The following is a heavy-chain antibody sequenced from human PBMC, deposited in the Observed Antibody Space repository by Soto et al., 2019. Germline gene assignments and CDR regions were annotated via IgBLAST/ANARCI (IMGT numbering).Heavy chain of an antibody. CDR3: ATDRLVYYDSSGRPPRYAFDI. CDR2: FDPEDGET. J-gene: IGHJ3*02. CDR1: GYTLTELS. D-gene: IGHD3-22*01. V-gene: IGHV1-24*01. Sequence: QVQLVQSGAEVKKPGASVKVSCKVSGYTLTELSMHWVRQAPGKGLEWMGGFDPEDGETIYAQKFQGRVTMTEDTSTDTAYMELSSLRSEDTAVYYCATDRLVYYDSSGRPPRYAFDIWGQGTMVTVSS.